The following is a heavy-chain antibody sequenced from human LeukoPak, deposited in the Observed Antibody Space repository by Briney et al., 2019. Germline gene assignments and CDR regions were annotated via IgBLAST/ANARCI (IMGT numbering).Heavy chain of an antibody. Sequence: SVKVSCKASGGTFSSYAISWVRQAPGQGLEWMGRIIPILGIANYAQKFQGRVTITADKSTSTAYMELSSLRSEDTAVYCCARDLPDYYDSSGYPFDYWGQGTLVAVSS. J-gene: IGHJ4*02. CDR2: IIPILGIA. CDR1: GGTFSSYA. D-gene: IGHD3-22*01. CDR3: ARDLPDYYDSSGYPFDY. V-gene: IGHV1-69*04.